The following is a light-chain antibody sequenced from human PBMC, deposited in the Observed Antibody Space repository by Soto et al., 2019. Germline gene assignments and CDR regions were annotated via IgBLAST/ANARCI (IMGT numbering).Light chain of an antibody. CDR1: QSISSY. Sequence: DLQMTQSPSSLSVFVGDRVTITCRASQSISSYLHWYQQKPGKAPKVLIYAASSLQSGVPSRFSGSGSGTDFTLTISSLQPEDFATYYCQQSYTIPITFGQGTRLEIK. CDR3: QQSYTIPIT. CDR2: AAS. J-gene: IGKJ5*01. V-gene: IGKV1-39*01.